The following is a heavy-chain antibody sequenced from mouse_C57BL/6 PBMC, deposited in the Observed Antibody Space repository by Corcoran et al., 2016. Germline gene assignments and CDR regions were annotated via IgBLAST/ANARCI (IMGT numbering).Heavy chain of an antibody. Sequence: DVQLQESGPGLVKPSQSLSLTCSVTGYSITSGYYWNWIRQFPGNKLEWMGYISYDGSNNYNPSLKNRVSITRDTSKNQFFLKLNSVTTEDTATYYCSRARSPYYAMDYWGQGTSVTVSS. CDR2: ISYDGSN. J-gene: IGHJ4*01. V-gene: IGHV3-6*01. CDR3: SRARSPYYAMDY. CDR1: GYSITSGYY.